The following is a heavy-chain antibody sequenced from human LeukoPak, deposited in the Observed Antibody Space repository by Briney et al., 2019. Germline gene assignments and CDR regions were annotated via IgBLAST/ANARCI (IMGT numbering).Heavy chain of an antibody. J-gene: IGHJ6*02. CDR2: INHSGST. CDR3: ARGLNEIRYFDWSSSGYGMDV. V-gene: IGHV4-39*07. CDR1: GGSISNSDYY. Sequence: PSETLSLTCTVSGGSISNSDYYWSWIRQPPGKGLEWIGEINHSGSTNYNPSLKSRVTISVDTSKNQFSLKLSSVTAADTAVYYCARGLNEIRYFDWSSSGYGMDVWGQGTTVTVSS. D-gene: IGHD3-9*01.